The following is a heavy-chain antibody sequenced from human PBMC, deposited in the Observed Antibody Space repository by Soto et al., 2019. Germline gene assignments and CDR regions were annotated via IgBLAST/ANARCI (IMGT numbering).Heavy chain of an antibody. Sequence: QVQLVQSGAEVKKPGSSLKVSCTASGGTFTNYAFSWVRQAPGQGLEWMGGIIPVFGTPDYAQKFQGRVTITADESTRTASRELSSLRSADTAVYYCARERSVGYCITTPCPKPFYYYAMDVWGQGTTVTVSS. D-gene: IGHD2-2*01. CDR1: GGTFTNYA. V-gene: IGHV1-69*12. CDR3: ARERSVGYCITTPCPKPFYYYAMDV. J-gene: IGHJ6*02. CDR2: IIPVFGTP.